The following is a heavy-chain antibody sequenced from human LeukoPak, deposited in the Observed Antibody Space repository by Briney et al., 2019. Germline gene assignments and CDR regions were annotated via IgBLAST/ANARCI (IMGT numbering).Heavy chain of an antibody. D-gene: IGHD3-10*01. J-gene: IGHJ4*02. CDR3: AHSGSYYYDSVPGSFDY. CDR2: IYWDDDK. V-gene: IGHV2-5*02. CDR1: GFSLSTSGVG. Sequence: SGPTLVKPTQTLTLTCTFSGFSLSTSGVGVGWIRQPPGKALEWLALIYWDDDKRYSPSLKSRLTITKDTSKNQVVLTMTNMDPVDTATYYCAHSGSYYYDSVPGSFDYWGQGTLVTVSS.